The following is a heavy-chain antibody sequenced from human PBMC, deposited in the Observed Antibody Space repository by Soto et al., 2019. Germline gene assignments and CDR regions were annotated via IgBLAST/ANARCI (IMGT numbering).Heavy chain of an antibody. CDR2: ISGSGGST. CDR1: GFNFSSYA. J-gene: IGHJ4*02. Sequence: GRSLRLSCPASGFNFSSYAMSWVRQAPGKGLEWVSAISGSGGSTYYAASVKGRFTISRDNSKNTLYLQMNSLRAEDTAVYYCAKYAARTTVTTYFDYWGQGTLVTVSS. V-gene: IGHV3-23*01. CDR3: AKYAARTTVTTYFDY. D-gene: IGHD4-17*01.